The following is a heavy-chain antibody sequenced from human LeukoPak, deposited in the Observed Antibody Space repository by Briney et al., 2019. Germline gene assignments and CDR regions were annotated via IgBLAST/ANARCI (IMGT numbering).Heavy chain of an antibody. V-gene: IGHV1-2*02. CDR2: INPNSGGT. D-gene: IGHD3-9*01. J-gene: IGHJ4*02. CDR3: ARETKNYDILVQPDY. Sequence: ASVKVSCKASGYTFTSYGISWVRQAPGQGLEWMGWINPNSGGTNYAQKFQGRVTMTRDTSISTAYMELSRLRSDDTAVYYCARETKNYDILVQPDYWGQGTLVTVSS. CDR1: GYTFTSYG.